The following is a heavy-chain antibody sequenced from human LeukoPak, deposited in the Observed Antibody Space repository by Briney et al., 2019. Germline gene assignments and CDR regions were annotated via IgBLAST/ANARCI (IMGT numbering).Heavy chain of an antibody. CDR2: IIPIFGTA. Sequence: ASVKVSCKASGGTFSSYAISWVRQAPGQGLEWMGGIIPIFGTANYAQKFQGRVTITADESTSTAYMELSSLRSEDTAVYYCARDLEYSSGWSSYYFDYWGQGTLVTVSS. V-gene: IGHV1-69*13. J-gene: IGHJ4*02. D-gene: IGHD6-19*01. CDR3: ARDLEYSSGWSSYYFDY. CDR1: GGTFSSYA.